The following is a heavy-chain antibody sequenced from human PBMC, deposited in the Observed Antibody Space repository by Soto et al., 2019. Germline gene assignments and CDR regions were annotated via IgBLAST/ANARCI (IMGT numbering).Heavy chain of an antibody. D-gene: IGHD6-19*01. J-gene: IGHJ4*02. Sequence: EVQLLESGGGLVQPGGSLRLSCAASGFTFSSYAMSWVRQAPGKGLEWVSAISGSGGSTYYADSVKGRFTISRDNSKNTLYLQMKRLRAADTAVYYRARRSSGWYLDYWGQGTLVTVSS. CDR2: ISGSGGST. V-gene: IGHV3-23*01. CDR3: ARRSSGWYLDY. CDR1: GFTFSSYA.